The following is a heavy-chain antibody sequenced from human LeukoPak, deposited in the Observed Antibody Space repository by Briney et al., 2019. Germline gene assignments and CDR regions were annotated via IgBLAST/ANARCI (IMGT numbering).Heavy chain of an antibody. D-gene: IGHD3-10*01. CDR2: ISSSSSYI. J-gene: IGHJ4*02. Sequence: GGSLRLSCGASGFTFSSYAMHWVRQAPGKGLEWVSTISSSSSYIYYADSVKGRFTISRDNAKNSLYLQMNSLRAEDTAVYYCARAYGSGSYLVGYWGQGTLVTVSS. CDR1: GFTFSSYA. V-gene: IGHV3-21*01. CDR3: ARAYGSGSYLVGY.